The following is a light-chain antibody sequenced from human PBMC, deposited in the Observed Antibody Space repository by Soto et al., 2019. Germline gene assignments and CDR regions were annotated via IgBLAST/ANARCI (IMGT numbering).Light chain of an antibody. CDR3: QTWGTGWVL. CDR1: SGHSSYA. J-gene: IGLJ2*01. CDR2: LNSDGSH. V-gene: IGLV4-69*01. Sequence: QSVLTQSPSASASLGASVKLTCTLSSGHSSYAIAWHQQQPEKGPRYLMKLNSDGSHSKGDGIPDRFSGSSSGAERYLTISSLQSEDEADYYCQTWGTGWVLFGGGTKLTVL.